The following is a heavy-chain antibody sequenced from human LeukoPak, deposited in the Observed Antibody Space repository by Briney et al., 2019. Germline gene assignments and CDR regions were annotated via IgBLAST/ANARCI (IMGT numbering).Heavy chain of an antibody. V-gene: IGHV1-2*02. Sequence: ASVKVSCKASGYTFTGYYMHWVRQAPGQGLEWMGWINPNNDDTNYAQKFQGRVTMTRDTSINTDYMELNRLRSDDTAVYYCARDWREPRLSWFDPWGQGTLVTVSS. D-gene: IGHD1-14*01. J-gene: IGHJ5*02. CDR1: GYTFTGYY. CDR2: INPNNDDT. CDR3: ARDWREPRLSWFDP.